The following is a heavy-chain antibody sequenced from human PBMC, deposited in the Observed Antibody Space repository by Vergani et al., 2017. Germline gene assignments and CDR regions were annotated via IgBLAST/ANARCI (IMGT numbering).Heavy chain of an antibody. CDR1: GGTFSSYG. Sequence: QVQLVQSGAEVKKPGSSVKVSCKASGGTFSSYGMHWVRQAPGKGLEWVAVIWYDGSNKYYADSVKGRFTISRDNSKNTLYLQMNSLRAEDTAVYYCARDPGIGGAFDYWGQRTLVTVSS. V-gene: IGHV3-33*01. J-gene: IGHJ4*02. D-gene: IGHD1-26*01. CDR3: ARDPGIGGAFDY. CDR2: IWYDGSNK.